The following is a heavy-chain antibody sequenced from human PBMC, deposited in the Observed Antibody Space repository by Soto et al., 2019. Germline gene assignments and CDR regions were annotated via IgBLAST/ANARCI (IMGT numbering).Heavy chain of an antibody. Sequence: EVQLVESGGGLVQPGRSLRLSCAASGFIFDDYAMHWVRQAPGKGLEWVSVISGNSGSLGYADSVKGRFTISRDNAKNSLYLQMNSLRAEDTALYYCAKDRYSSSTYYYYGMDAWGQGTTVTAAS. CDR3: AKDRYSSSTYYYYGMDA. J-gene: IGHJ6*02. D-gene: IGHD6-19*01. V-gene: IGHV3-9*01. CDR2: ISGNSGSL. CDR1: GFIFDDYA.